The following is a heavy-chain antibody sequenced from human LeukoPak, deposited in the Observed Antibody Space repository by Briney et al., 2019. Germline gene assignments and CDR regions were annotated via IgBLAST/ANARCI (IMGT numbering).Heavy chain of an antibody. D-gene: IGHD1-1*01. J-gene: IGHJ4*02. Sequence: PGESLKISCKASGYSFTKYWIGWVRQMPGKGLEWMGIIYPGDSDTRYSPSSQGQVTISADKSISTAYLQWSRLQASDTAIYYCVILFRNWSDGGVDQWGQGTLVTVSS. CDR1: GYSFTKYW. V-gene: IGHV5-51*01. CDR3: VILFRNWSDGGVDQ. CDR2: IYPGDSDT.